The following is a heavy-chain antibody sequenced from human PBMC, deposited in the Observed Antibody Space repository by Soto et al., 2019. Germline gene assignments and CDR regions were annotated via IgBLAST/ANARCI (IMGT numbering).Heavy chain of an antibody. V-gene: IGHV4-61*01. CDR3: WSCDAASGSHKLDP. CDR1: GGSVSSRSHF. CDR2: IYYTGNT. Sequence: QVQLQESGPGVVKPSDTLSVTCTVSGGSVSSRSHFWSWIRQPPGGALQWIGYIYYTGNTNYSPSLNSRATLSLHTSTNELSLRLTSVTTAETAIYYCWSCDAASGSHKLDPWCQVPLVTVSS. D-gene: IGHD1-26*01. J-gene: IGHJ5*02.